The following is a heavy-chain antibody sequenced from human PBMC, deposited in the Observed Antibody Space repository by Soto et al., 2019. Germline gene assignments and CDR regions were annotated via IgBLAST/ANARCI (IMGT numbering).Heavy chain of an antibody. V-gene: IGHV3-11*06. CDR1: GFTFSDYY. J-gene: IGHJ4*02. CDR3: ARTPDCTNGVCSAGFDY. CDR2: ISSSSSYT. Sequence: GSLRLSCAASGFTFSDYYMSWIRQAPGKGLEWVSYISSSSSYTNYADSVKGRFTISRDNAKNSLYLQMNSLRAEDTAVYYCARTPDCTNGVCSAGFDYWGQGTLVTVSS. D-gene: IGHD2-8*01.